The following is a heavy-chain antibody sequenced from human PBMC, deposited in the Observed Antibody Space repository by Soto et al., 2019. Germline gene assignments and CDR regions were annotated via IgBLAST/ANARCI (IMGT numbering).Heavy chain of an antibody. V-gene: IGHV3-23*01. Sequence: GGSLRLSCAASGFSFGSCAISWVRQAPGKGLGWVSTISGSVGRTFYADSVKGRFSISRDTSQSTLYLQMNSPRADDTAMYYCARWSYRDYWGQGTRVTVSS. D-gene: IGHD3-16*02. CDR1: GFSFGSCA. CDR2: ISGSVGRT. J-gene: IGHJ1*01. CDR3: ARWSYRDY.